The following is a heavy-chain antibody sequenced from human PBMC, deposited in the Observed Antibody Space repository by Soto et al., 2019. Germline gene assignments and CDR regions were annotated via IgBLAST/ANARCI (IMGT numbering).Heavy chain of an antibody. Sequence: LSLTCTVSGGSISSYYWSWIRQPAGKGLEWIGRIYTSGSTNYNPSLKSRVTMSVDTSKNQFSLKLSSVTAADTAVYYCARAPTYGSGSYYFDYWGQGNLVTVSS. V-gene: IGHV4-4*07. CDR2: IYTSGST. CDR1: GGSISSYY. CDR3: ARAPTYGSGSYYFDY. D-gene: IGHD3-10*01. J-gene: IGHJ4*02.